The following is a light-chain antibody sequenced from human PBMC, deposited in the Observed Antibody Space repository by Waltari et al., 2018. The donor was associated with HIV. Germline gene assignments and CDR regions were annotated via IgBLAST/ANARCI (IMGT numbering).Light chain of an antibody. Sequence: DIVMTQSPDSLAVSLGERATINCKSTQHLLYSSNNKHYFAWYQQKAGQHPKLLIYWASTRKSDVPDRFSGSGSGTAFTLSVSCLQAVDVAVYYCQQHCATPVAVGGGTKVEV. CDR3: QQHCATPVA. J-gene: IGKJ4*01. CDR2: WAS. V-gene: IGKV4-1*01. CDR1: QHLLYSSNNKHY.